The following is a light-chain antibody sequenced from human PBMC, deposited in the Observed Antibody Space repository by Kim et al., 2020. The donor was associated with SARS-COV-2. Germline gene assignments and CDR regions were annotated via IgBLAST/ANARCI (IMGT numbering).Light chain of an antibody. CDR2: GNS. CDR1: RSNIGAGYE. CDR3: QSYDRSLSVHVI. Sequence: VTIPGTGRRSNIGAGYEVHWYQQLPGTAPKPLIYGNSNRPSGVPDRFSGSKLGTLASLAITGLQAEDEADYYCQSYDRSLSVHVIFGGGTQLTVL. V-gene: IGLV1-40*01. J-gene: IGLJ2*01.